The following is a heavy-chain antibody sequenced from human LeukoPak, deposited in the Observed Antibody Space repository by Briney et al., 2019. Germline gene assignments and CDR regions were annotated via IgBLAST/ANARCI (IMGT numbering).Heavy chain of an antibody. D-gene: IGHD3-9*01. V-gene: IGHV3-15*01. CDR2: IKSKTDGGTT. CDR1: GFTFDDYG. J-gene: IGHJ6*03. Sequence: PGGSLRLSCAASGFTFDDYGMSWVRQAPGKGLEWVGRIKSKTDGGTTDYAAPVKGRFTISRDDSKNTLYLQMNSLKTEDTAVYYCTTDQPYDILTGYYFPHYYYMDVWGKGTTVTVSS. CDR3: TTDQPYDILTGYYFPHYYYMDV.